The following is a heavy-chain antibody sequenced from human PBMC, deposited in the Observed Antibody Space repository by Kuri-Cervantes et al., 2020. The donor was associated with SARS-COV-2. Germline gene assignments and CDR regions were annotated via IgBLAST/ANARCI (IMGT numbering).Heavy chain of an antibody. Sequence: SETLSLTCTVSGGSISSYYWSWIRQLPGKGLEWIGYIYYSGSTNYNPSLKSRVTISVDTSKNQFSLKLSSVTAADTAVYYCARDTMVRGVIMTYYYYGMDVWGQGTTVTVSS. CDR1: GGSISSYY. J-gene: IGHJ6*02. CDR2: IYYSGST. CDR3: ARDTMVRGVIMTYYYYGMDV. V-gene: IGHV4-59*12. D-gene: IGHD3-10*01.